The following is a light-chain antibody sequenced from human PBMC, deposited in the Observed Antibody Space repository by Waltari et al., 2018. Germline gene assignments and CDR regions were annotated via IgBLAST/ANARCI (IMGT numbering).Light chain of an antibody. J-gene: IGKJ2*01. CDR1: QSISSW. Sequence: DIQMTQSPSTLSASLGDRVTITCRASQSISSWLAWYQQKPGKAPKLLIYDASSLESGVPSRFSGSGSGTEFTLTISSLQPDDFATYYCQQYNSYPMYTFGQGTKLEIK. CDR3: QQYNSYPMYT. CDR2: DAS. V-gene: IGKV1-5*01.